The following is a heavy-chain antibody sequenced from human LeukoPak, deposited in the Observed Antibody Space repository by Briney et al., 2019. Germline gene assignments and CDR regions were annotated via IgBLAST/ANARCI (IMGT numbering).Heavy chain of an antibody. J-gene: IGHJ6*02. CDR1: GFTFSSYS. V-gene: IGHV3-48*02. CDR3: ARDRSYYYYYGMDV. CDR2: ISSSSSTI. Sequence: PGGSLRLSCAASGFTFSSYSMNWVRQAPGKGLEWVSSISSSSSTIYYADSVKGRFTISRDNAKNSLYLQMNSLRDEDTAVYYCARDRSYYYYYGMDVWGQGTTVTVSS.